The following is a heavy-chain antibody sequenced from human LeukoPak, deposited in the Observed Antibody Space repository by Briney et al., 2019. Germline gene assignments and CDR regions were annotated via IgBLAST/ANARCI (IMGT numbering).Heavy chain of an antibody. CDR2: IRWNGDIT. J-gene: IGHJ3*01. V-gene: IGHV3-20*04. CDR1: GFTFREYG. D-gene: IGHD2-21*01. Sequence: RSGGSLRLSCAASGFTFREYGMTWVRQLPGKGLEWVSTIRWNGDITGYADSVKGRFTISRDNAKNSLFLQMNSLGAEDTAIYYCARLGFGGDVSLDVWGQGTMVTVSS. CDR3: ARLGFGGDVSLDV.